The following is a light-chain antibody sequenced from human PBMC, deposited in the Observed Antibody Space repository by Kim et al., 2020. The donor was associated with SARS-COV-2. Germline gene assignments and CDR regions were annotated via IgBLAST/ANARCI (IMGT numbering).Light chain of an antibody. CDR2: AVS. J-gene: IGKJ1*01. CDR1: QVIGSD. Sequence: DIQMTQSPSSLSASVGDRVTITCRASQVIGSDLGWYQQKPGKGPKRLIYAVSSLQSGVPSRFSGSGSGTEFTLTISSLQPEDFATYYCLQHYSYSWTFGQGTKVDIK. CDR3: LQHYSYSWT. V-gene: IGKV1-17*01.